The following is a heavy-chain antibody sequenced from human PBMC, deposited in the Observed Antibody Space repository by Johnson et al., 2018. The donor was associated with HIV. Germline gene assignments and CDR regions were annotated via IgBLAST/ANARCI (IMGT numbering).Heavy chain of an antibody. Sequence: VQLVESGGGVVQPGGSLRLSCAASGLTFSNYGSHWVRQAPGKGLEWVAVISYDGSNKYYADSVKGRFTISRDNSKNTLYLQMNSLRGEDTAVYYCASRNRGGHYYYDSRTDAFDIWGQGTMVTVSS. J-gene: IGHJ3*02. CDR3: ASRNRGGHYYYDSRTDAFDI. CDR2: ISYDGSNK. V-gene: IGHV3-30*19. D-gene: IGHD3-22*01. CDR1: GLTFSNYG.